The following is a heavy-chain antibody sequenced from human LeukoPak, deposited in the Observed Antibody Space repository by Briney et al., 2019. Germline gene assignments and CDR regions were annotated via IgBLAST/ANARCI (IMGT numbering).Heavy chain of an antibody. CDR3: ARDTYYYGSGSYSYYYYYYYLDV. CDR1: GGSISSYY. Sequence: SETLSLTCTVSGGSISSYYWSWIRQPAGKGLEWIGRIYTSGSTNYNPSLKSRVTMSVDTSKNQFSLKLSSLTAADTAVYYCARDTYYYGSGSYSYYYYYYYLDVWGKGTTATVSS. D-gene: IGHD3-10*01. CDR2: IYTSGST. V-gene: IGHV4-4*07. J-gene: IGHJ6*03.